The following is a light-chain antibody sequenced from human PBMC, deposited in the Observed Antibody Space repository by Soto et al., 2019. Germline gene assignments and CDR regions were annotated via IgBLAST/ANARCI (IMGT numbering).Light chain of an antibody. CDR1: QSVSSN. Sequence: EIVMTQSPATLSVSPGERATLSCRASQSVSSNLAWYQQKPGQAPRLLIYGASTRATGIPARFSGSGSGTEFTLTISSLQPEDFATYYCQQLHDYPTTFGQGTRLEI. V-gene: IGKV3-15*01. J-gene: IGKJ5*01. CDR2: GAS. CDR3: QQLHDYPTT.